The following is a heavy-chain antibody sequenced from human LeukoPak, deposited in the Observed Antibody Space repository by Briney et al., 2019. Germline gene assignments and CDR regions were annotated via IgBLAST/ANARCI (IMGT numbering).Heavy chain of an antibody. CDR3: ARGNFDWYYYYMDV. CDR2: IYYSGST. CDR1: GGSISSGSYY. D-gene: IGHD3-9*01. J-gene: IGHJ6*03. V-gene: IGHV4-39*07. Sequence: SETLSLTCTVSGGSISSGSYYWGWIRQPPGKGLEWIGSIYYSGSTYYNPSLKSRVTISVDTSKNQFSLKLSSVTAADTAVYYCARGNFDWYYYYMDVWGKGTTVTISS.